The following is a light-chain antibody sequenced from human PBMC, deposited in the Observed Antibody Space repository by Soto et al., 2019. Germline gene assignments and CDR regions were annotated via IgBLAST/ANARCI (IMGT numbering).Light chain of an antibody. Sequence: EIVMTQSPATLSVSPGERATLSCRASQTVSTKLAWYQQKLGQAPRLLIYGASTRATGVPARFSGSGSGTEFTLTISSLQSEDFAVYYCQHYNNWPPETFGQGTKVDIK. V-gene: IGKV3-15*01. CDR2: GAS. CDR1: QTVSTK. CDR3: QHYNNWPPET. J-gene: IGKJ1*01.